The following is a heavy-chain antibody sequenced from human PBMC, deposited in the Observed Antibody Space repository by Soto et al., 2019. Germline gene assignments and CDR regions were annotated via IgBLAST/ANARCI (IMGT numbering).Heavy chain of an antibody. D-gene: IGHD6-19*01. J-gene: IGHJ4*02. Sequence: GGPLRLCCAASGFTFSSSDMSWVRQAPGKGLEWVSVINDNSAVIHYADSVKGRFSISRDNSKNTLYLQMNSLRAEDTAVYFCGKAVATRVYDYWGQGTLVTVSS. V-gene: IGHV3-23*01. CDR1: GFTFSSSD. CDR3: GKAVATRVYDY. CDR2: INDNSAVI.